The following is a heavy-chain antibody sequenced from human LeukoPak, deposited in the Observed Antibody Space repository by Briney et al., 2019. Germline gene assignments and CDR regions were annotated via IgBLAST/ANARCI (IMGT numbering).Heavy chain of an antibody. V-gene: IGHV3-30*18. CDR2: ISYDGSNK. J-gene: IGHJ4*02. CDR3: AKKWNSNTAMVTGGDY. D-gene: IGHD5-18*01. CDR1: GFTFSSYG. Sequence: GGSLRLSCAASGFTFSSYGMHWVRQAPGKGLEWVAVISYDGSNKYYADSVKGRFTISRDNSKNTLYLQMNSLRAEDTAVYYCAKKWNSNTAMVTGGDYWGQGTLVTVSS.